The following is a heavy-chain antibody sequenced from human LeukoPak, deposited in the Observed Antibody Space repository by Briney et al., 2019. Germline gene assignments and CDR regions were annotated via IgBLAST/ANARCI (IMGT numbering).Heavy chain of an antibody. CDR3: ASQSGKDCSSTSCYLGWFDP. J-gene: IGHJ5*02. CDR1: GGSISSSSYY. D-gene: IGHD2-2*01. CDR2: IYYSGST. V-gene: IGHV4-39*07. Sequence: PSETLSLTCTVSGGSISSSSYYWGWIRQPPGKGLEWIGSIYYSGSTYYNPSLKSRVTISVHTSKNQFSLKLSSVTAADTAVYYCASQSGKDCSSTSCYLGWFDPWGQGTLVTVSS.